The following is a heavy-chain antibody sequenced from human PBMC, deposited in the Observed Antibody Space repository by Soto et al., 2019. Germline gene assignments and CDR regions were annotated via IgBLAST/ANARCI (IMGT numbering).Heavy chain of an antibody. J-gene: IGHJ4*02. Sequence: QVQLEESVGDVVRPGRSLRLSCVASRFSFSTYGMHWVRQVPGKGLEWVAVIWYDGSNKYYADSVKGRFTISRDNSQNTLYLQMNMLRAEDTAVYYCARDGDGDTHHFDYWGQGTLVTVSS. CDR1: RFSFSTYG. CDR2: IWYDGSNK. V-gene: IGHV3-33*01. CDR3: ARDGDGDTHHFDY.